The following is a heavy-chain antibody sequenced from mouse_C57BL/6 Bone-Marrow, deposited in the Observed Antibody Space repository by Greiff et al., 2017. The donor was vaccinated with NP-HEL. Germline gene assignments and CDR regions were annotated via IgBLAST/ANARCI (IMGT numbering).Heavy chain of an antibody. J-gene: IGHJ2*01. CDR2: INPGSGGT. CDR3: ARLGWFYYFDY. D-gene: IGHD2-3*01. CDR1: GYAFTNYL. V-gene: IGHV1-54*01. Sequence: QVQLQQSGAELVRPGTSVKVSCKASGYAFTNYLIEWVKQRPGQGLEWIGVINPGSGGTNYNEKFKGKATLSADKSSSTSYMHLSSLTSEDSAVYFCARLGWFYYFDYWGQGTTLTVSS.